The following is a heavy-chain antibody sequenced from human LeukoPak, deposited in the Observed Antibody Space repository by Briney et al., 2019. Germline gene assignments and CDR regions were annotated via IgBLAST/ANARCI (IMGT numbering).Heavy chain of an antibody. CDR3: ARVRLDRSERNLDAFEN. J-gene: IGHJ3*02. D-gene: IGHD1-14*01. CDR1: GFTVSSNY. Sequence: GGSLRLSCAASGFTVSSNYMSWVRQAPGKGLEWVSSIYSGGSTYYADSVKGRFTISRDISKNTVYLQMNRLRAEDTAVYFCARVRLDRSERNLDAFENWGQGTMVTVSS. V-gene: IGHV3-53*01. CDR2: IYSGGST.